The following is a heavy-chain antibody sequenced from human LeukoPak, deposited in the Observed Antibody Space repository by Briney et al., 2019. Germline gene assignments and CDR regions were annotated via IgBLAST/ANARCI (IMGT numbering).Heavy chain of an antibody. CDR1: GFTFSSYW. CDR3: ARGNIAVAGIHH. Sequence: GGSLRLSCAASGFTFSSYWMHWVRQAPGKGLVWVSGVKSDGSSTSYADSVKGRFTISRDNAKNTLYLQMNSLRAEDTAVYYCARGNIAVAGIHHWGRGTLVTVSS. J-gene: IGHJ1*01. D-gene: IGHD6-13*01. CDR2: VKSDGSST. V-gene: IGHV3-74*01.